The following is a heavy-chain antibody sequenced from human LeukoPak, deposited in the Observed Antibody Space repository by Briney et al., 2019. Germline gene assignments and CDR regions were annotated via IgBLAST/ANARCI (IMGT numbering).Heavy chain of an antibody. J-gene: IGHJ4*02. Sequence: SETLSLTCTVSGGSISSYYWSWIRQPPGKGLEWIGYIYYSGSTNYNPPLKSRVTISVDTSKNQFSLKLSSVTAADTAVYYCARRSVGVSDYFDYWGQGTLVTVSS. V-gene: IGHV4-59*08. D-gene: IGHD3-10*01. CDR2: IYYSGST. CDR3: ARRSVGVSDYFDY. CDR1: GGSISSYY.